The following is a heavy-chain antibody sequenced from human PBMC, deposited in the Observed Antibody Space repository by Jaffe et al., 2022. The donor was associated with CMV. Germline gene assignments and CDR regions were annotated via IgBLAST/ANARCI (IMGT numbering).Heavy chain of an antibody. CDR1: GGSFSGYY. D-gene: IGHD2-2*01. Sequence: QVQLQQWGAGLLKPSETLSLTCAVYGGSFSGYYWSWIRQPPGKGLEWIGEINHSGSTNYNPSLKSRVTISVDTSKNQFSLKLSSVTAADTAVYYCARESTGWFDPWGQGTLVTVSS. CDR3: ARESTGWFDP. CDR2: INHSGST. V-gene: IGHV4-34*01. J-gene: IGHJ5*02.